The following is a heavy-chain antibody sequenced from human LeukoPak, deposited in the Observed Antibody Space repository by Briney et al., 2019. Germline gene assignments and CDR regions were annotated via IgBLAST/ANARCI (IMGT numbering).Heavy chain of an antibody. CDR2: ISSSSSYI. CDR3: ARGSSSRYCGGDCYIDY. V-gene: IGHV3-21*01. J-gene: IGHJ4*02. D-gene: IGHD2-21*02. CDR1: GFTFSSYI. Sequence: GGSLRLSCAASGFTFSSYIMNWVRQAPGKGLEWVSSISSSSSYIYYADSVKGRFTISRDNAKNSLYLQMNSLRAEDTAVYYCARGSSSRYCGGDCYIDYWGQGTLVTVSS.